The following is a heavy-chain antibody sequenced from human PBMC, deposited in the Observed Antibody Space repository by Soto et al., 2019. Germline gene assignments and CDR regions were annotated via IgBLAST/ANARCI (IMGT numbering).Heavy chain of an antibody. CDR3: PLYDSYDAFDI. D-gene: IGHD3-22*01. V-gene: IGHV3-15*01. Sequence: GGSLRLSCAASGFTFSNAWMSWVRQAPGKGLEWVGRIKSKTDGGTTDYAAPVKGRFTISRDDSKNTLYLQMNSLKTEDTAVYYCPLYDSYDAFDIWGQGTMVTVSS. J-gene: IGHJ3*02. CDR1: GFTFSNAW. CDR2: IKSKTDGGTT.